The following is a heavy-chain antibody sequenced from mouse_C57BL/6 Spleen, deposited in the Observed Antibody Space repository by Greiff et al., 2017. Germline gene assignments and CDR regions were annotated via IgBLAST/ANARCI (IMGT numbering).Heavy chain of an antibody. CDR2: YPGSGNTN. CDR3: RWGAGGAMDY. D-gene: IGHD4-1*01. CDR1: YTFTDYYM. Sequence: VQLKESGPELVKPGASVKMSCKASGYTFTDYYMHWVKQKPGKGLEWIGEIYPGSGNTNYNGKFKGKATLTADKSSSTAYMQLSSLTSEDSAVYFCARWGAGGAMDYWGQGTSVTVSS. V-gene: IGHV1-83*01. J-gene: IGHJ4*01.